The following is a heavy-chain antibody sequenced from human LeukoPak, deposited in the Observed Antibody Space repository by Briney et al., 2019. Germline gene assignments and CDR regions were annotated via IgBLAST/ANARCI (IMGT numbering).Heavy chain of an antibody. D-gene: IGHD6-19*01. V-gene: IGHV3-73*01. CDR3: TRRGSSVNYFDL. CDR2: IISKANTYAT. Sequence: GGSLEPREADSGFTFGNARLSCVRQAPGKGLEWVGRIISKANTYATAYAASVKGRFTISRDDSNNTAYLQMNSLKTEDTAVYYCTRRGSSVNYFDLWGQGKMVTVSS. J-gene: IGHJ4*02. CDR1: GFTFGNAR.